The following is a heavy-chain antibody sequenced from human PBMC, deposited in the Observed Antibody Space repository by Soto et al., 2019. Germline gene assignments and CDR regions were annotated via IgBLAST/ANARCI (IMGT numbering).Heavy chain of an antibody. J-gene: IGHJ6*02. D-gene: IGHD5-18*01. CDR3: YGMDV. V-gene: IGHV4-39*01. CDR1: GGSINDFAYY. CDR2: VYHNENT. Sequence: SETLSLTCTVSGGSINDFAYYWGWIRQPPGKGLEWIGTVYHNENTYYNPSLKSRVTISVDTAVYYCARTWRYSYGSLLGSPNYYGMDVWGQGTRVTVSS.